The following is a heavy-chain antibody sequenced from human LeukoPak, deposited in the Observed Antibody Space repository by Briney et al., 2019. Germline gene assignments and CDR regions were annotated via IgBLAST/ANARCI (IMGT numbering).Heavy chain of an antibody. Sequence: GGSLRLSCVASGFTFTSDAMNWVRQAPGKGLEWVSSTVSRGTTQYADSVKGRFTVSRDTSKNTLYLQMNSLRADDTAVYYCTKCSTSAYTSGWCNWIDPWGQGTLVTVSS. J-gene: IGHJ5*02. D-gene: IGHD6-19*01. CDR2: TVSRGTT. CDR3: TKCSTSAYTSGWCNWIDP. V-gene: IGHV3-23*01. CDR1: GFTFTSDA.